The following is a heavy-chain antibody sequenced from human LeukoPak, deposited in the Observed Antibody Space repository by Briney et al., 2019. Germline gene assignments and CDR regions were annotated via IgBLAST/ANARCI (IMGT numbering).Heavy chain of an antibody. D-gene: IGHD6-13*01. CDR1: GFTFDDYG. Sequence: GGSLRLSCAASGFTFDDYGMSWVRRAPGKGLEWVSGINWNGGSTGYADSVKGRFTISRDNAKNSLYLQMNSLRAEDTALYYCARAAVAGTFFYFDYWGQGTLVTVSS. CDR3: ARAAVAGTFFYFDY. J-gene: IGHJ4*02. CDR2: INWNGGST. V-gene: IGHV3-20*04.